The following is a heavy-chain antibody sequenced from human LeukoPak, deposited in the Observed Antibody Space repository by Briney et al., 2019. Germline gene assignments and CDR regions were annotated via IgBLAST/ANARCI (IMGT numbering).Heavy chain of an antibody. J-gene: IGHJ4*02. V-gene: IGHV3-15*01. Sequence: GGSLRLSCAASGFTFRSYEMNWVRQAPGKGLEWVGRIKTKTDGGTPDYAAPVKGRFTISRDDSRNTLYLQMNSLKTEDTAVYYCTTYRVGEQWMIPNYWGQGTLVTVSS. CDR3: TTYRVGEQWMIPNY. CDR2: IKTKTDGGTP. D-gene: IGHD6-19*01. CDR1: GFTFRSYE.